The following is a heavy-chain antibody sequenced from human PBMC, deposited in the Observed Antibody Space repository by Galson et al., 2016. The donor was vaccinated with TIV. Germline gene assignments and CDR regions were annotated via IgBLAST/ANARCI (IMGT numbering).Heavy chain of an antibody. CDR3: AKGYGSDPDS. CDR2: INPKTGGT. Sequence: SVKVSCKASGYTFSDYYLHWVRQAPEQALEWMGWINPKTGGTIYAQKFQGRVTLTRDTTISTVYMDVSGLTYDDTAVYYCAKGYGSDPDSWGQGTLVTVSS. D-gene: IGHD3-10*01. V-gene: IGHV1-2*02. CDR1: GYTFSDYY. J-gene: IGHJ4*02.